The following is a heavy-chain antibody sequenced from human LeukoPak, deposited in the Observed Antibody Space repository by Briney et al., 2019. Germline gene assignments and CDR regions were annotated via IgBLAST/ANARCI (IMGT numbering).Heavy chain of an antibody. J-gene: IGHJ3*02. D-gene: IGHD6-6*01. CDR3: ARVRRYSSSWDDDAFDI. Sequence: GGSLRLSCAASGFTFSSYSMNWVRQAPGKGLEWVSSISSSSSYIYYADSVEGRFTISRDNAKNSLYLQMNSLRAEDTAVYYCARVRRYSSSWDDDAFDIWGQGTMVTVSS. CDR1: GFTFSSYS. CDR2: ISSSSSYI. V-gene: IGHV3-21*01.